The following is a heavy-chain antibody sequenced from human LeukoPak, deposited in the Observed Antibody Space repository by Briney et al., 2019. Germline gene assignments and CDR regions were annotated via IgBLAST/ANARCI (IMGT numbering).Heavy chain of an antibody. CDR2: IHPSDSDT. D-gene: IGHD5-18*01. CDR3: TRSDGYPPDY. Sequence: PGESLKISCKASGYSFTNYWIGWVRQMPGKGLEWMGIIHPSDSDTRYSPSFEGQVTISADESITTAYLQWSSLKTSDTAMYYCTRSDGYPPDYWGQGTLVTVSS. J-gene: IGHJ4*02. V-gene: IGHV5-51*01. CDR1: GYSFTNYW.